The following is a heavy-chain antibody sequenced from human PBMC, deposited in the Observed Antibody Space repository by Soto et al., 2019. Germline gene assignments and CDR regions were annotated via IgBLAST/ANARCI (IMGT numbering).Heavy chain of an antibody. CDR1: GGSISSGGYY. Sequence: QVQLQESGPGLVKPSQTLSLTCTVSGGSISSGGYYWSWIRQHPGKGLDCIGYIYYSGRTYYNPSTKSRITIAVEYANNQFSLKRSFVAAADITVVKSARSIGTWVKGTLVT. J-gene: IGHJ4*02. CDR3: ARSIGT. CDR2: IYYSGRT. V-gene: IGHV4-31*09.